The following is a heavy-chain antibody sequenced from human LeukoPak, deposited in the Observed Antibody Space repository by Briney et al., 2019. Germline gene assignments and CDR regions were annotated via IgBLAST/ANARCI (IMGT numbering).Heavy chain of an antibody. CDR2: IYSGGST. J-gene: IGHJ4*02. D-gene: IGHD3-10*01. Sequence: GGSLRLSCAASGLTFSKNYMSWVRQAPGKGLESVSVIYSGGSTYYADSVRGRFTISRDNSKNTLYLQMNSLRVEDTAVYYCARVGGHWGQGTLVTVFS. CDR3: ARVGGH. CDR1: GLTFSKNY. V-gene: IGHV3-53*01.